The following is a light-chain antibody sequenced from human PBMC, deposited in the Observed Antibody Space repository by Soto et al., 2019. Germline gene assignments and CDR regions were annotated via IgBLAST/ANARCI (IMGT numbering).Light chain of an antibody. J-gene: IGLJ3*02. CDR3: QSFDNSLSGFYV. Sequence: QSVLTQTPSVSGAPGQRVTISCTGTDSSIGAGYDVHWYQQLPGRAPKLLIFGNTNRPSGAPDRFSGSKSGTSASLAITGLQPEDEGDYYCQSFDNSLSGFYVFGSGTKLTVL. CDR2: GNT. CDR1: DSSIGAGYD. V-gene: IGLV1-40*01.